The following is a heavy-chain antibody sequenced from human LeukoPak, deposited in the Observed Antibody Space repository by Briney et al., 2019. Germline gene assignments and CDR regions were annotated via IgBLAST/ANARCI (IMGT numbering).Heavy chain of an antibody. CDR1: GYTLTELS. D-gene: IGHD3-10*01. V-gene: IGHV1-24*01. CDR2: FDPEDGET. J-gene: IGHJ6*02. CDR3: ARVGYSGSGSYVGMDV. Sequence: ASVKVSCKVSGYTLTELSMHWVRQAPGKGLEWMGGFDPEDGETIYAQKFQGRVTMTEDTSTDTAYMELSSLRSEDTAVYYCARVGYSGSGSYVGMDVWGQGTTVTVSS.